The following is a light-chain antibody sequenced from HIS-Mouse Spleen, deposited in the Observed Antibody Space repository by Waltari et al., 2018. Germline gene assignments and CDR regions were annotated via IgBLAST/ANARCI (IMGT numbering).Light chain of an antibody. CDR3: QSADSSGTYYV. CDR1: AFPNQY. CDR2: KDS. J-gene: IGLJ1*01. Sequence: SYELTQPPSVSVSPGQTARITCSGDAFPNQYPYWYQQKPGQAPVLVIYKDSERPSGIPERFSGSSSGTTVTLTISGVQAEDEADYYCQSADSSGTYYVFGTGTKVTVL. V-gene: IGLV3-25*03.